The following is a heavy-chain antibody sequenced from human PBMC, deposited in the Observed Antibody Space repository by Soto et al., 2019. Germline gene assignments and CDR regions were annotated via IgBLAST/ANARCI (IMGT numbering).Heavy chain of an antibody. J-gene: IGHJ4*02. CDR2: INHSGST. V-gene: IGHV4-34*01. Sequence: QVQLQQWGAGLLKPSETLSLTCAVYGGSFSGYYWSWIRQPPGKGLEWIGEINHSGSTNYNPSLKSRVTISVDTSKNQFSLKLSSVTAADTAVYYCARGGEYYFDYWGQGTLVTVSS. CDR1: GGSFSGYY. CDR3: ARGGEYYFDY. D-gene: IGHD3-10*01.